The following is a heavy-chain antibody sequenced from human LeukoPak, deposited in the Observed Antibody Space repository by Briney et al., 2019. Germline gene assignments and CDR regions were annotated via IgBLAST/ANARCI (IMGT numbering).Heavy chain of an antibody. Sequence: ASVKVSCKASGYTFTGYYMHWVRQAPGQGLEWMGWINPNSGGTNYAQKFQGRVTMTSDTSINTAYMELRRLRSDDTAVYYCARVAPYYYYVDVWGKGTTVTVSS. CDR1: GYTFTGYY. CDR2: INPNSGGT. J-gene: IGHJ6*03. V-gene: IGHV1-2*02. CDR3: ARVAPYYYYVDV.